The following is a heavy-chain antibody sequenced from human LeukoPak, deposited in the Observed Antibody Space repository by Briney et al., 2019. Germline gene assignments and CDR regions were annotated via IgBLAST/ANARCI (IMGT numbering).Heavy chain of an antibody. D-gene: IGHD2-15*01. CDR2: IIPIFDIT. V-gene: IGHV1-69*10. CDR3: ARDEVAVVDYGMDV. J-gene: IGHJ6*02. Sequence: ASVKVSCKAPGGTFSDYAISWVRQAPGQGLEWMGGIIPIFDITNRAQKFQGRVTITADKSTSTVYMELSSLRSEDTAVYYCARDEVAVVDYGMDVWGQGTTVTVSS. CDR1: GGTFSDYA.